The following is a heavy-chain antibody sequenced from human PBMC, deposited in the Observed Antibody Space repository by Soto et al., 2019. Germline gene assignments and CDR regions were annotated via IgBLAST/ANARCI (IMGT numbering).Heavy chain of an antibody. V-gene: IGHV4-30-4*01. CDR3: ASRHSSPYFDY. CDR1: GGSISSGDYY. J-gene: IGHJ4*02. D-gene: IGHD6-13*01. Sequence: SEILSLTCTVSGGSISSGDYYWSWIRQPPGKGLEWIGSIYYSGSTYYNPSLKSRVTISVDTSKNQFSLKLNSVTAADTAVYYCASRHSSPYFDYWGQGTLVTAPQ. CDR2: IYYSGST.